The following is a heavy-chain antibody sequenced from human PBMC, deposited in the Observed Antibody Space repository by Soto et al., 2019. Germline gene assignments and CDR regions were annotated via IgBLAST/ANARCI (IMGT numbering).Heavy chain of an antibody. V-gene: IGHV3-21*01. D-gene: IGHD5-18*01. J-gene: IGHJ3*02. CDR1: GFTFSYYN. CDR2: ISTSSTYI. Sequence: EVQLVESGGGLVKPGGSLRLSCVGSGFTFSYYNINWVRQAPGKGLEWVSSISTSSTYIFYTDSVKARFTISRDNAKKSLYLQMTSLRGEDTAVYFCARGQGFSYGSSALDIWGLGTMVTVSS. CDR3: ARGQGFSYGSSALDI.